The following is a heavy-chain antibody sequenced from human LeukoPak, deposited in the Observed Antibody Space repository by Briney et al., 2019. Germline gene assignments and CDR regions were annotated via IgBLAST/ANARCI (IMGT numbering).Heavy chain of an antibody. CDR2: INPNSGGT. V-gene: IGHV1-2*02. Sequence: GASVKVSCKASGYTFNGYYIHWVRQAPGQGLEWMGWINPNSGGTNYAQKFQGRVTMTRDTSISTAYMELRSLRSDDTAVYYCARVSDYGGNSESKQDYWGQGTLVTVSS. CDR3: ARVSDYGGNSESKQDY. D-gene: IGHD4-23*01. J-gene: IGHJ4*02. CDR1: GYTFNGYY.